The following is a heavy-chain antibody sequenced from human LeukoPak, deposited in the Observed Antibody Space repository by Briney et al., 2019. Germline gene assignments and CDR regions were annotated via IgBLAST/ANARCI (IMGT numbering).Heavy chain of an antibody. D-gene: IGHD1-26*01. CDR3: ARGGGYYAIDY. Sequence: GGSLRLSCVVSGFTVSNNYMNWVRQAPGKGLEWVSVLYSDDTTYYADSVKGRFTISRDNSKNTLYLQMNNLRAEDTAVYYCARGGGYYAIDYWGQGTLVTVSS. J-gene: IGHJ4*02. CDR2: LYSDDTT. CDR1: GFTVSNNY. V-gene: IGHV3-53*01.